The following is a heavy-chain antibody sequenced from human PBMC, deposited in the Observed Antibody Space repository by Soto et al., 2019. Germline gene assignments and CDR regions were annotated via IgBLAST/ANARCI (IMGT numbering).Heavy chain of an antibody. CDR2: IYYSGST. D-gene: IGHD1-26*01. CDR1: GGSISRGGYY. Sequence: SETLSLTCTVSGGSISRGGYYWSWIRQHPGKGLEWIGYIYYSGSTYYNPSLKSRVTISVDTSKNQFSLKLSSVTAADTAVYYCARRYGGNLDYWGQGTLVTVSS. J-gene: IGHJ4*02. CDR3: ARRYGGNLDY. V-gene: IGHV4-31*03.